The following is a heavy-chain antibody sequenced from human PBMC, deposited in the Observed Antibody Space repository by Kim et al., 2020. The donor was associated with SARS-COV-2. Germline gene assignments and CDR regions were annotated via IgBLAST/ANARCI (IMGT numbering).Heavy chain of an antibody. CDR1: GFTFSNAW. J-gene: IGHJ6*02. V-gene: IGHV3-15*01. D-gene: IGHD6-13*01. CDR3: TTGVQQQQSKYYYYGMDV. Sequence: GGSLRLSCAASGFTFSNAWMSWVRQAPGKGLEWVGRIKSKTDGGTTDYAAPVKGRFTISRDDSKNTLYLQMNSLKTEDTAVYYCTTGVQQQQSKYYYYGMDVWGQGTTVTVSS. CDR2: IKSKTDGGTT.